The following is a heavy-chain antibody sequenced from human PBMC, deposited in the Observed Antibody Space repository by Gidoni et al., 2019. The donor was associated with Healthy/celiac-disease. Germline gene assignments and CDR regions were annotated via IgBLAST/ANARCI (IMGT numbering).Heavy chain of an antibody. D-gene: IGHD3-3*01. CDR1: GFSLSHARMG. V-gene: IGHV2-26*01. CDR2: IFSNDEK. J-gene: IGHJ4*02. CDR3: ARMMYDFWSGYFYY. Sequence: QVTLKESGPVLVKPTETLTLTCTVSGFSLSHARMGVSWIRQPPGKALEWLAHIFSNDEKSYSTSLKSRLTISKDTSKSQVVLTMTKMYPVDTATYYCARMMYDFWSGYFYYWGQGTLVTVSS.